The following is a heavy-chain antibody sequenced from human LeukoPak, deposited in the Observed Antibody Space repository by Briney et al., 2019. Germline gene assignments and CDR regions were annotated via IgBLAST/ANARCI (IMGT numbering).Heavy chain of an antibody. CDR1: GFTFGGYD. Sequence: GGSLTLTCAASGFTFGGYDMNWVRQAPGKGLEWFSYISTSGSIIYYADSVKGRFTISRDNAKHSLFLQVNSLRAEDTAVYYCARGSYCSNGVCYTGKHFDYWGQGTLVTVSS. J-gene: IGHJ4*02. V-gene: IGHV3-48*03. CDR3: ARGSYCSNGVCYTGKHFDY. D-gene: IGHD2-8*01. CDR2: ISTSGSII.